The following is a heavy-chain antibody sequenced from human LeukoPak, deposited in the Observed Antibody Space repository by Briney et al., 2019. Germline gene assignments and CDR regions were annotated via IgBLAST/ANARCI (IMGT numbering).Heavy chain of an antibody. CDR3: AREVIAAAGTFFDY. J-gene: IGHJ4*02. Sequence: PSETLSLTCTVSGGSISSYYWSWIRQPPGKGLEWIGYIYYSGSTNYNPSLKSRVTISVDTSKNQFSLKLSSVTAAVTAVYYCAREVIAAAGTFFDYWGQGTLVTVSS. V-gene: IGHV4-59*01. CDR2: IYYSGST. D-gene: IGHD6-13*01. CDR1: GGSISSYY.